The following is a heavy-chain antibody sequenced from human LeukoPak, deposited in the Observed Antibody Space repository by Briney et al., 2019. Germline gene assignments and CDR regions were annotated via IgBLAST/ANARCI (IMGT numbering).Heavy chain of an antibody. D-gene: IGHD3-3*01. CDR2: INHSGST. J-gene: IGHJ4*02. CDR1: GGSFSGYY. V-gene: IGHV4-34*01. Sequence: SETLSLTCAVYGGSFSGYYWSWIRQPPGKGLEWIGEINHSGSTNYNPSLKSRVTISVDTSKNQFFLNLSSVTAADTAVYYCARLTIFGVVPDYWGQGTLVTVSS. CDR3: ARLTIFGVVPDY.